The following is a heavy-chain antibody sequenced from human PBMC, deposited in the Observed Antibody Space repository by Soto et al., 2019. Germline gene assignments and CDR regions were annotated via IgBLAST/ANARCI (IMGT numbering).Heavy chain of an antibody. CDR3: ARGWDFYGSGSPYYFDY. CDR2: ISAYNGNT. Sequence: VKVSCKASGYTFTSYGISWVRQAPGQGFEWMGWISAYNGNTNYAQKLQGRVTMTTDTSTSTAYMELRSLRSDDTAVYYCARGWDFYGSGSPYYFDYWGQGTLVTVSS. D-gene: IGHD3-10*01. V-gene: IGHV1-18*01. CDR1: GYTFTSYG. J-gene: IGHJ4*02.